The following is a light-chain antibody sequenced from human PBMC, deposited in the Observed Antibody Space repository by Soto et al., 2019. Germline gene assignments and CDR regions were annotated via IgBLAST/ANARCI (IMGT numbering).Light chain of an antibody. V-gene: IGKV1-27*01. CDR1: QGISNH. CDR3: QNCNSAPPLT. CDR2: VAS. J-gene: IGKJ4*01. Sequence: DIQMTQSPSSLSASVGDRVTITCRASQGISNHLAWYQQKPGKVPKLLIYVASTLQSGVPSRFSGSGSGTDFTLTINSLQPEDVATYYCQNCNSAPPLTFGGGTKVEIK.